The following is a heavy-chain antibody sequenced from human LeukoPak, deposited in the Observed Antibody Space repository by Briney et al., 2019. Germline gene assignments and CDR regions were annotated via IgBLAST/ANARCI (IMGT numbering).Heavy chain of an antibody. CDR1: GFTFSYYS. J-gene: IGHJ6*03. CDR2: ISSSSSYI. V-gene: IGHV3-21*01. D-gene: IGHD2-8*01. Sequence: GGSLRLFCAAAGFTFSYYSMNWVRQAPGKGLEWVSSISSSSSYIYYADSVKGRFTISRDNAKNSLYLQMNSLRAEDTAVYYCARGSNGYYYYYMDVWGKGTTVTISS. CDR3: ARGSNGYYYYYMDV.